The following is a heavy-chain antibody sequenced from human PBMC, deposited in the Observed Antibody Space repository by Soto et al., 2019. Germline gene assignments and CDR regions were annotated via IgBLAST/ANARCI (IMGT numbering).Heavy chain of an antibody. CDR3: ASSGVVVAATRGDY. Sequence: QVQLVQSGAEVKKPGSSVKVSCKASGGTFSSYTISWVRQAPGQGLEWMGRIIPILGIANYAQKFQGRVTITADKSTSTAYMELSSLRSEDTAVYYCASSGVVVAATRGDYWGQGTLVTVSS. CDR1: GGTFSSYT. V-gene: IGHV1-69*02. CDR2: IIPILGIA. D-gene: IGHD2-15*01. J-gene: IGHJ4*02.